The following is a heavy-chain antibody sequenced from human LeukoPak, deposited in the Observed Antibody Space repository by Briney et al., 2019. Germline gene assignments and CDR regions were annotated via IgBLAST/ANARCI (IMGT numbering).Heavy chain of an antibody. CDR1: GGSISSYY. V-gene: IGHV4-59*01. J-gene: IGHJ3*02. CDR2: LFYSGST. D-gene: IGHD3-22*01. Sequence: SETLSLTCTVSGGSISSYYGSWIRQPPGKGLEWIAYLFYSGSTDYNPSLESRVTISVDTSKNQFSLKLRSVTAADTAVYYCASLHYDADAFDIWGQGTMVTVSS. CDR3: ASLHYDADAFDI.